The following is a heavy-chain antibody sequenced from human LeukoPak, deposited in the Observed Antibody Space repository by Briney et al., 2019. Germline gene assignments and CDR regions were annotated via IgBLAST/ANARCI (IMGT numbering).Heavy chain of an antibody. V-gene: IGHV4-34*01. D-gene: IGHD2-15*01. J-gene: IGHJ5*02. CDR2: INHSGST. CDR1: GGSFSGYY. Sequence: SETLSLTCAVYGGSFSGYYWSWIRQPPGKGLEWIGEINHSGSTNYNPSLKSRVTISVDTSKNQFSLKLSSVTAADTAVYYCARQLHTVVVVAATHTMSWFDPWGQGTLVTVSS. CDR3: ARQLHTVVVVAATHTMSWFDP.